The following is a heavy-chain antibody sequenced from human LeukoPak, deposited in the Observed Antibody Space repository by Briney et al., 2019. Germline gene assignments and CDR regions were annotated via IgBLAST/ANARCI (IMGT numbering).Heavy chain of an antibody. J-gene: IGHJ5*02. CDR2: ISYDGSNK. Sequence: GGSLRLSCAASGFTFSSYGMHWVRQAPGKGLEWVAVISYDGSNKYYADSVKGRFTISRDNSKNTLYLQMNSLRAEDTAVYYCARVAKAYYYDSDWFDPWGQGTLVTVSS. D-gene: IGHD3-22*01. CDR1: GFTFSSYG. V-gene: IGHV3-30*03. CDR3: ARVAKAYYYDSDWFDP.